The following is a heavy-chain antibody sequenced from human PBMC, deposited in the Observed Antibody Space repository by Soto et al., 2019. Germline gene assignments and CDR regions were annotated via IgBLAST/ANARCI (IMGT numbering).Heavy chain of an antibody. CDR1: GFSLSTTGVG. J-gene: IGHJ4*02. CDR3: AHRRRGYNWDDAHFDY. Sequence: QITLKESGPTLVKPTQTLTLTCSFSGFSLSTTGVGVGWIRQPPGKALEWLGFAYWDDDNRYSPSLKSRLTISKDTSGNQVVLTLANMDPVDTATYFCAHRRRGYNWDDAHFDYWGQGTLVTVSS. V-gene: IGHV2-5*02. CDR2: AYWDDDN. D-gene: IGHD1-20*01.